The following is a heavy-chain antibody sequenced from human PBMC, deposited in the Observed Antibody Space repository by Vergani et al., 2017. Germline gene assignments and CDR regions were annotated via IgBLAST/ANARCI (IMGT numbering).Heavy chain of an antibody. CDR2: IYYSGST. V-gene: IGHV4-34*01. CDR1: GGSFSGYY. J-gene: IGHJ4*02. D-gene: IGHD3-22*01. Sequence: QVQLQQWGAGLLKPSETLSLTCAVYGGSFSGYYWSWIRQPPGKGLEWIGYIYYSGSTYYNPSLKSRVTISVDTSKNQFSLKLSSVTAADTAVYYCARATYYDSSGYYYTIDYWGQGTLVTVSS. CDR3: ARATYYDSSGYYYTIDY.